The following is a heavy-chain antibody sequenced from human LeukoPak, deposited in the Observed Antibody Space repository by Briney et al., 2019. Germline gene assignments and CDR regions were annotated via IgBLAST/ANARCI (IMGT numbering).Heavy chain of an antibody. CDR1: GGSISSYY. CDR2: IYYSGST. CDR3: ARDGYGYSSSWYDY. J-gene: IGHJ4*02. Sequence: SETLSLTCTVSGGSISSYYWSWIRQPPGKGLEWIGYIYYSGSTNYNPSLKSRVTISVDTSKNQFSLKLSSVTAADTAVYYCARDGYGYSSSWYDYWGQGTLVTVSS. V-gene: IGHV4-59*01. D-gene: IGHD6-13*01.